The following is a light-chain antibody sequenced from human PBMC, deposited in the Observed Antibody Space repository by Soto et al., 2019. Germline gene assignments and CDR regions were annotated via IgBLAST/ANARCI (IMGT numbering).Light chain of an antibody. Sequence: EMVMTQSPATLSVSPGERATLSCRASQSVSSNLAWYQQKPGQAPRLLIYGASTRATGVPARFSGSGSGTEFTLTITSLQSEDFAVYYCHQYGSSPSTFGQGAKVDIK. CDR2: GAS. J-gene: IGKJ1*01. CDR1: QSVSSN. CDR3: HQYGSSPST. V-gene: IGKV3-15*01.